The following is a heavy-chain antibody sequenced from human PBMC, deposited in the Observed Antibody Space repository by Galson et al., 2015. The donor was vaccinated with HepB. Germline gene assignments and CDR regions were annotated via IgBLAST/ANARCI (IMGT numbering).Heavy chain of an antibody. Sequence: SLRLSCAASGFTFSNAWMNWVRQAPGKGLEWVGRIKSKADGGTTDYAAPVKGRFTISRDDSKNTVYLQINSLKTEDTAVYYCTTDHGGTTRDYWGQGTLVTVSS. CDR3: TTDHGGTTRDY. J-gene: IGHJ4*02. V-gene: IGHV3-15*07. CDR2: IKSKADGGTT. D-gene: IGHD1-7*01. CDR1: GFTFSNAW.